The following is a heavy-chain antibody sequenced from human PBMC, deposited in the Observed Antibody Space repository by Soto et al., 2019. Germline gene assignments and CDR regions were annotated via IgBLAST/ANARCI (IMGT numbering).Heavy chain of an antibody. CDR1: GFTFSSYG. Sequence: GGSLRLSCAASGFTFSSYGMHWVRQAPGKGLEWVAVISYDGSNKYYVDSVKGRFTISRDNSKNTLYLQMNSLRAEDTAVYYCAKDNPPGQWLEIPSIDYWGQGTLVTVSS. V-gene: IGHV3-30*18. CDR2: ISYDGSNK. D-gene: IGHD6-19*01. CDR3: AKDNPPGQWLEIPSIDY. J-gene: IGHJ4*02.